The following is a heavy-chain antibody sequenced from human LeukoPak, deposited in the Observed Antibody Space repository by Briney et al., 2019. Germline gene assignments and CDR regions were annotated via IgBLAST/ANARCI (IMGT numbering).Heavy chain of an antibody. J-gene: IGHJ5*02. CDR2: INPSGGST. Sequence: GASVKVSCKASGYTFTSYYMHWVRQAPGQGLEWMGIINPSGGSTSYAQKFQGRVTMTRDTSTSTVYMELSSLRSEDTAVYYCARESGLVTAPPKNWFDPWGQGTLVTVSS. CDR1: GYTFTSYY. CDR3: ARESGLVTAPPKNWFDP. D-gene: IGHD2-21*01. V-gene: IGHV1-46*01.